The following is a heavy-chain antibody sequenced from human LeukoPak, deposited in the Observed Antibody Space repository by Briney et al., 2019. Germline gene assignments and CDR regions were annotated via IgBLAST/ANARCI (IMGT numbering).Heavy chain of an antibody. Sequence: SETLSLTCTVSGGSISSYYWSWIRQPPGKGLEWIGYIYYSGSTNYNPSLKSRVTISVDTSKNQFSLKLSSVTAADTAVYYCARGLGEAAAGSSWFDPWGQGTLVTVSS. CDR3: ARGLGEAAAGSSWFDP. CDR2: IYYSGST. CDR1: GGSISSYY. J-gene: IGHJ5*02. D-gene: IGHD6-13*01. V-gene: IGHV4-59*01.